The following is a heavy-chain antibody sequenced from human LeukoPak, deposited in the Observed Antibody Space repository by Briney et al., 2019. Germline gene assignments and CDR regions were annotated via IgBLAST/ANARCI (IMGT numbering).Heavy chain of an antibody. J-gene: IGHJ4*02. D-gene: IGHD2-8*02. V-gene: IGHV3-30*02. CDR3: ARDGEGVLGFDY. CDR1: GFTFSDYG. Sequence: PGGSLRLSCAASGFTFSDYGMQWVRQAPGKGLEWVAFIRYDGSDKYYADSVNGRLSISRDNSKNTLYLQMNSLRAEDTAVYYCARDGEGVLGFDYWGQGTLVTVSS. CDR2: IRYDGSDK.